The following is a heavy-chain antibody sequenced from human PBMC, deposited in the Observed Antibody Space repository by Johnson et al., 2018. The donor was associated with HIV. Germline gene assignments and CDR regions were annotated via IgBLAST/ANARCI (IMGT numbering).Heavy chain of an antibody. CDR1: GFTFSDYY. CDR2: ISSSGSTI. CDR3: VREHRADESFDL. Sequence: VQLVESGGGLVKPGGSLRLSCAASGFTFSDYYMSWIRQAPGKGLEWVSNISSSGSTIYYADSVKGRFIISRDNSKNTQCLQMDSLTAGDTAVYYCVREHRADESFDLWGQGTMVTVSS. D-gene: IGHD1-14*01. J-gene: IGHJ3*01. V-gene: IGHV3-11*01.